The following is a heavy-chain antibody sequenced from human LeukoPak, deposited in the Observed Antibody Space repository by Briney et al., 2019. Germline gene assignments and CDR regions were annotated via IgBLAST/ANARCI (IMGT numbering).Heavy chain of an antibody. CDR1: GFTFSSYA. D-gene: IGHD6-19*01. J-gene: IGHJ4*02. Sequence: GGSLRLSCAASGFTFSSYAMHWVRQAPGKGLEWVAVISYDGSNKYYADSVKGRFTISRDNSKNTLYLQMNSLRAEDTAVYYCASPKEWIAVAGTFGYWGQGTLVTVSS. CDR2: ISYDGSNK. CDR3: ASPKEWIAVAGTFGY. V-gene: IGHV3-30-3*01.